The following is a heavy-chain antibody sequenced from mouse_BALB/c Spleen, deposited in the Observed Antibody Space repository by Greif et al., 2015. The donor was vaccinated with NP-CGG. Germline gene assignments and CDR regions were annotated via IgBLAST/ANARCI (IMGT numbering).Heavy chain of an antibody. CDR2: ISDGGSYT. V-gene: IGHV5-4*02. J-gene: IGHJ2*01. CDR1: GFTFSDYY. D-gene: IGHD3-3*01. Sequence: DVQLVESGGGLVKPGGSLKLSCAASGFTFSDYYMYWVRQTPEKRLEWVATISDGGSYTYYPDSVKGRFTISRDNAKNXLYLQMSSLKSEDTAMYYCARGGTGFDYWGQGTTLTVSS. CDR3: ARGGTGFDY.